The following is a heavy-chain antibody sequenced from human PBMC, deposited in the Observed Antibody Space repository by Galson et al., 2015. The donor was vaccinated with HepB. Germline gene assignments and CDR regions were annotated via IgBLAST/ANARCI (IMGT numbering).Heavy chain of an antibody. Sequence: SLRLSCAASGFTFSSYAMHWVRQAPGKGLEWVAVISYDGSNKYYADSVKGRFTISRDNSKDTLYLQMNSLRAEDTAVYYCCSPLEREDTAMAYDYWGQGTLVTVSS. CDR2: ISYDGSNK. D-gene: IGHD5-18*01. CDR1: GFTFSSYA. J-gene: IGHJ4*02. V-gene: IGHV3-30*04. CDR3: CSPLEREDTAMAYDY.